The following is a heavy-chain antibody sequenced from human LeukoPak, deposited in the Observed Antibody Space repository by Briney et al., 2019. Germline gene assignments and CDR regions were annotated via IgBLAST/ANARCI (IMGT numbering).Heavy chain of an antibody. J-gene: IGHJ4*02. V-gene: IGHV4-59*01. Sequence: SETLSLTCTVSGGSISSYYWSWIRQPPGKGLEWIGYIYYSGSTNYNPSLKSRVTISVDTSKNQFSLKLSSVTAADTAVYYCARESDGYDFWSGFDYWGQGTLVTVSS. D-gene: IGHD3-3*01. CDR3: ARESDGYDFWSGFDY. CDR2: IYYSGST. CDR1: GGSISSYY.